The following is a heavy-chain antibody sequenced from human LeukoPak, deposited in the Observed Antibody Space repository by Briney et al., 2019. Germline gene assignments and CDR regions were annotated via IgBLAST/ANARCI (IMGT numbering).Heavy chain of an antibody. CDR2: VSYSGST. CDR3: ARQMMDSSAFDY. D-gene: IGHD3-22*01. V-gene: IGHV4-39*01. CDR1: GGSISSSTYY. J-gene: IGHJ4*02. Sequence: PSETLSLTCTVSGGSISSSTYYWGWIRQPPGKGLELIGSVSYSGSTYYNPSPKSRVTISLDTSKNQFSLKLSSVTAADTAVYYCARQMMDSSAFDYWGQGTLVTVPS.